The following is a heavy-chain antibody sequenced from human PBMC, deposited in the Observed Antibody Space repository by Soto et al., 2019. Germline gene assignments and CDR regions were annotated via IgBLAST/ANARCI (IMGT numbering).Heavy chain of an antibody. D-gene: IGHD1-26*01. CDR1: GFTFSSYG. V-gene: IGHV3-30*18. CDR2: ISYDGSNK. CDR3: AKDSGSSDFDY. J-gene: IGHJ4*02. Sequence: GGSLRLSCAASGFTFSSYGMHWVRQAPGKGLEWVAVISYDGSNKYYADSVKGRFTISRDNSKNTLYLQMNSLRAEDTAVYYCAKDSGSSDFDYWGQGTLVTVSS.